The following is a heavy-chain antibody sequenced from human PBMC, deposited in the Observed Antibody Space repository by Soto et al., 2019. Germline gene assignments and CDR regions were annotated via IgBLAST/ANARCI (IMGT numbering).Heavy chain of an antibody. J-gene: IGHJ2*01. CDR2: INAGNGDT. D-gene: IGHD6-13*01. CDR3: PRSPSAAGTRYWHFDL. CDR1: GYNFTSYS. Sequence: ASVKASCKAFGYNFTSYSTHWVRQAPGQGLEWMGWINAGNGDTTYSQNFQGRVAITRDTSASPAYMELSSLRYEDTAVYYCPRSPSAAGTRYWHFDLWARGTQLAVSS. V-gene: IGHV1-3*01.